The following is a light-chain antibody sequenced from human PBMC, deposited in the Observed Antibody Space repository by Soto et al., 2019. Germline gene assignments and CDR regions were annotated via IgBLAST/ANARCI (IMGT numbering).Light chain of an antibody. CDR3: RSYTSSSTVV. CDR1: SSDVGGYND. V-gene: IGLV2-14*01. CDR2: EVS. Sequence: QSALTQPASVSGSPGQSITISCTGTSSDVGGYNDVSWYQQHPGKAPKLMIYEVSNRPSGVSNRFSGSKSGNTASLTISGLQAEDEGDYYCRSYTSSSTVVFGGGTKVTVL. J-gene: IGLJ2*01.